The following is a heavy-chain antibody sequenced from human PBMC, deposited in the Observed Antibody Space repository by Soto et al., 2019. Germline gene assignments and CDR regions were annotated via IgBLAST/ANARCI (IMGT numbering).Heavy chain of an antibody. Sequence: GGSLRLSCAASGFTFSSYAMHWVRQAPGKGLEWVAVISYDGSNKYYADSVKGRFTISRDNSKNTLYLQMNSLRAEDTAVYYCAADSSWYSVGWFDPWGQGTLVTVSS. V-gene: IGHV3-30-3*01. CDR1: GFTFSSYA. CDR2: ISYDGSNK. CDR3: AADSSWYSVGWFDP. J-gene: IGHJ5*02. D-gene: IGHD6-13*01.